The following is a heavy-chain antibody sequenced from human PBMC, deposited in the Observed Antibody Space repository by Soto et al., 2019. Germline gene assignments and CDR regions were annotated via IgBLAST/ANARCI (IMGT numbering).Heavy chain of an antibody. CDR2: IYYSGST. D-gene: IGHD6-13*01. J-gene: IGHJ5*02. V-gene: IGHV4-31*03. CDR1: GGSISSGGYY. CDR3: ARDGGDSSSWYISPRWFDP. Sequence: QVQLQESGPGLVKPSQTLSLTCTVSGGSISSGGYYWSWIRQHPGKGLEWIGYIYYSGSTYYNPSLKSRVTISVDTSKNQFSLKLSSVTAADTAVYYCARDGGDSSSWYISPRWFDPWGQGTLVTVSS.